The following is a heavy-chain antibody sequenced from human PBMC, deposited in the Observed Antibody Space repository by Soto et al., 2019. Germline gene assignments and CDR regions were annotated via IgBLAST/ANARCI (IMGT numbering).Heavy chain of an antibody. CDR1: GFNFSTHG. J-gene: IGHJ5*02. V-gene: IGHV3-30*03. CDR2: VSFDGSNK. D-gene: IGHD6-13*01. Sequence: GSLRISCEASGFNFSTHGMHWVRQAPGKGLECVAIVSFDGSNKYYADSVKGRFTISRDNSKNTLYLQMSGLTPEDTAFYYCARDQTGITTAGGGRIDRWGQGTLVTVSS. CDR3: ARDQTGITTAGGGRIDR.